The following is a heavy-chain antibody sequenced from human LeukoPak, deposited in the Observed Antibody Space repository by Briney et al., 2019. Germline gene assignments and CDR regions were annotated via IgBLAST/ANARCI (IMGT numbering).Heavy chain of an antibody. Sequence: SETLSLTCTVSGGSISSYYWSWIRQPPGKGLEWIGEINHSGGTNYNPSLKSRVTISLDTSKNQFSLKLSSVTAADTAIYYCARGLKLTVTNVLEFDYWGQGSLVTVSS. CDR3: ARGLKLTVTNVLEFDY. D-gene: IGHD4-17*01. V-gene: IGHV4-34*01. CDR1: GGSISSYY. CDR2: INHSGGT. J-gene: IGHJ4*02.